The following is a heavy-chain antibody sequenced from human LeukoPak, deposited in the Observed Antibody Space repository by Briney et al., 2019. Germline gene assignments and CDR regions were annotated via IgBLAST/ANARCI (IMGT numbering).Heavy chain of an antibody. D-gene: IGHD2-8*01. CDR1: GGSISSGDYY. J-gene: IGHJ6*02. CDR3: AKTGYCTNGVCYTGYYYGMDV. Sequence: SQTLSLTCTVSGGSISSGDYYWSWIRQPPGKGLEWIGYIYYSGSTYYNPSLKSRVTISVDTSKNQFSLKLSSVTAADTAVYYCAKTGYCTNGVCYTGYYYGMDVWGQGTTVTDSS. V-gene: IGHV4-30-4*01. CDR2: IYYSGST.